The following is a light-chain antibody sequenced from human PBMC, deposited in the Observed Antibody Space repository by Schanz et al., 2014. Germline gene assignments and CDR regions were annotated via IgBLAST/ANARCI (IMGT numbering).Light chain of an antibody. CDR3: QQYGEEIFT. J-gene: IGKJ3*01. CDR1: QSVSSSY. CDR2: ATS. V-gene: IGKV3-20*01. Sequence: EVVLTQYPDTLSLSPGDRVIVSCRASQSVSSSYLAWYQQRPGQAPRLLIYATSNRATGIPDRFSGSGSGTDFTLTITRLEPEDFAVYYCQQYGEEIFTFGPGTKVDI.